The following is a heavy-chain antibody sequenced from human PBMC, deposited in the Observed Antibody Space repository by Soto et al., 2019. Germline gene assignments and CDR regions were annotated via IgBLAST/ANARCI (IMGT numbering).Heavy chain of an antibody. V-gene: IGHV1-46*01. D-gene: IGHD2-15*01. Sequence: ASVTVSCKPSGYTFTSYYMHWVRQPPGQGLERMGIINPSGGSTSYAQKFQGRVTMTRDTSTSTVYMELSSLRSEDTAVYYCARVPPRYCSGGSCYPGAVFDYWGQGTLVTVSS. J-gene: IGHJ4*02. CDR2: INPSGGST. CDR1: GYTFTSYY. CDR3: ARVPPRYCSGGSCYPGAVFDY.